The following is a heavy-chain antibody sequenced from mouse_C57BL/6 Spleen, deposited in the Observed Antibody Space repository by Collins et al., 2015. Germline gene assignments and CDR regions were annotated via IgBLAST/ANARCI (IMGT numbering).Heavy chain of an antibody. J-gene: IGHJ4*01. CDR3: TTPLSNSWRYYAMDY. CDR2: IDPENGDT. CDR1: GFNIKDDY. V-gene: IGHV14-4*01. Sequence: EVQLQQSGAELVRPGASVKLSCTASGFNIKDDYMHWVKQRPEQGLEWIGWIDPENGDTEYASKFQGKATITADTSSNTAYLQLSSLTSEDTAVYYCTTPLSNSWRYYAMDYWGQGTSVTVSS. D-gene: IGHD2-5*01.